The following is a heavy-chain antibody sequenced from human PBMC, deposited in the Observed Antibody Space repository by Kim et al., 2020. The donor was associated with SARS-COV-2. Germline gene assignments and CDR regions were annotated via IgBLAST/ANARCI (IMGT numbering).Heavy chain of an antibody. J-gene: IGHJ4*02. CDR3: TRRIAAGVGDY. D-gene: IGHD6-13*01. Sequence: TEYAASVKGRITISRDDSKSIAYLQMNSLKTEDTAVYYCTRRIAAGVGDYWGQGTLVTVSS. CDR2: T. V-gene: IGHV3-49*02.